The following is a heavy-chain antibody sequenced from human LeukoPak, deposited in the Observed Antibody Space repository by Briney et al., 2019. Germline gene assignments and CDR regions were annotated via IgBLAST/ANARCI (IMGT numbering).Heavy chain of an antibody. CDR2: INPNSGGT. Sequence: GASVKVPCKASGYTFTGYYMHWVRQAPGQGLEWMGWINPNSGGTNYAQKFQGWVTMTRDTSISTAYMELSRLRSDDTAVYYCARAIAAAGYYYYGMDVWGQGTTVTVSS. V-gene: IGHV1-2*04. CDR1: GYTFTGYY. CDR3: ARAIAAAGYYYYGMDV. D-gene: IGHD6-13*01. J-gene: IGHJ6*02.